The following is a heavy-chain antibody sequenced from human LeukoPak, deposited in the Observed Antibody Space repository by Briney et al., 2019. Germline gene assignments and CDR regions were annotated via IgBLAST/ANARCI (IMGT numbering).Heavy chain of an antibody. D-gene: IGHD3-16*01. Sequence: SETLSLTCTVSGGSISSSSYYWGWIRQPPGKGLEWIGSIYYSGSTYYNPSLKSRVTISVDTSKNQFSLKLSSVTAADTAVYYCARRGLRSGASRLFDPWGQGTLVTVSS. CDR1: GGSISSSSYY. J-gene: IGHJ5*02. CDR3: ARRGLRSGASRLFDP. CDR2: IYYSGST. V-gene: IGHV4-39*01.